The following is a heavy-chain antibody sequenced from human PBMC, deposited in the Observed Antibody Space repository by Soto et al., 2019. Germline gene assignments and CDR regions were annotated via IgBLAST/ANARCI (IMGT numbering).Heavy chain of an antibody. CDR1: GFSLSTSGMC. D-gene: IGHD3-10*01. CDR2: IDWDDDK. CDR3: VFFFLWYGDQRDLHSFPARRSPDL. J-gene: IGHJ2*01. Sequence: SRPTLVNPTQSLRLTSTFSGFSLSTSGMCVSWIRQPPGKALEWLALIDWDDDKYYSTSLKTRLTISKDTSNNQVVLTMTNMDPVDTATYYCVFFFLWYGDQRDLHSFPARRSPDL. V-gene: IGHV2-70*01.